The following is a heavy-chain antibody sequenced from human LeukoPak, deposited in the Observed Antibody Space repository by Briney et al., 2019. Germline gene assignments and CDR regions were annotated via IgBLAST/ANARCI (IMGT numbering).Heavy chain of an antibody. D-gene: IGHD4-17*01. CDR3: ARSRDYGDYEH. Sequence: GGSLRLSCAASGFTFSSYSMNWVRQAPGKGLEWVSYISSSGSTIYYADSVKGRFTISRDNAKNSLYLQMNSLRAEDTAVYYCARSRDYGDYEHWGQGTLVTVSS. CDR2: ISSSGSTI. V-gene: IGHV3-48*04. CDR1: GFTFSSYS. J-gene: IGHJ1*01.